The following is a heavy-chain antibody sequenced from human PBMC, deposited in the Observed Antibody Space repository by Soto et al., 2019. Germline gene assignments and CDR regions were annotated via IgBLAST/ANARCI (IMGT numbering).Heavy chain of an antibody. CDR2: IYWNDDK. Sequence: QITLKESGPTLVKPTQTLTLTCTFPGFSLSTTGEGVGWIRQPPGKALEWLAVIYWNDDKSYSPSLKSSLTISKDTSKKQVVLTMMNMAPVDTGTYYCAQVDDVAALFAYLGQGTLVTVSS. D-gene: IGHD6-6*01. CDR3: AQVDDVAALFAY. V-gene: IGHV2-5*01. CDR1: GFSLSTTGEG. J-gene: IGHJ4*02.